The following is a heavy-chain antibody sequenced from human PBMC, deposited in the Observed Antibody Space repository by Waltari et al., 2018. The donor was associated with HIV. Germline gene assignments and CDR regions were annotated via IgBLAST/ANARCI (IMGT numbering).Heavy chain of an antibody. D-gene: IGHD3-10*02. J-gene: IGHJ5*02. CDR3: SRGPMYNWFDP. CDR2: ISWHSTRI. Sequence: EVQLVESGGGLVQPGRSLRLSCTASGFKFDDYAMHWVRQPPGKGLEWVSSISWHSTRITYADSVKGRFTISRDNAKKSLYLQMDSLRHEDTAFYYGSRGPMYNWFDPWGQGTLVTVSS. V-gene: IGHV3-9*01. CDR1: GFKFDDYA.